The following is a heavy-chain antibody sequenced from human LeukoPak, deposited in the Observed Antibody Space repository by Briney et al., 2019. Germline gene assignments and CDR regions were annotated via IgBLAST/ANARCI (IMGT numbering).Heavy chain of an antibody. V-gene: IGHV3-30*03. J-gene: IGHJ4*02. CDR1: GFTFSSYG. D-gene: IGHD1-26*01. CDR2: ISYDGSNK. CDR3: ARDLDYSGSYYNY. Sequence: GGSLRLSCAASGFTFSSYGMHWVRQAPGKGLEWVAVISYDGSNKYYADSVKGRFTISRDNSKNTLYLQMNSLRAEDTAVYYCARDLDYSGSYYNYWGQGTLVTVSS.